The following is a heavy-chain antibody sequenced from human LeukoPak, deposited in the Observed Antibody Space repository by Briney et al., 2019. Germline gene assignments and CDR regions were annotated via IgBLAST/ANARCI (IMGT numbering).Heavy chain of an antibody. Sequence: GGSLRLSCEASGLTFNKYGVSWVRQAPGKGLEWVSNISGSGGGTHYASSVKDRAAISRDSSKNTVYLQINGLRAEDTAVYFCVKWDENYYSMDVWGRGTTVTVSS. CDR3: VKWDENYYSMDV. CDR1: GLTFNKYG. V-gene: IGHV3-23*01. J-gene: IGHJ6*03. D-gene: IGHD1-26*01. CDR2: ISGSGGGT.